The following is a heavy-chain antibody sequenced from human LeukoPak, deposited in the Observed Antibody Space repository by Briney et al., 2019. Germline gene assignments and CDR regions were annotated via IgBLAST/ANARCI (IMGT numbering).Heavy chain of an antibody. CDR1: GFTLSTYS. CDR2: ISGSGSST. Sequence: GGSLRLSCAASGFTLSTYSMTWVRQAPGKGLEWVSAISGSGSSTYYADSVKGRFTISRDNSKNTLYLQMNSLRAEDTALYYCAKDPVLETTETYIDSWGRGTLVTVSS. D-gene: IGHD4-17*01. CDR3: AKDPVLETTETYIDS. J-gene: IGHJ4*02. V-gene: IGHV3-23*01.